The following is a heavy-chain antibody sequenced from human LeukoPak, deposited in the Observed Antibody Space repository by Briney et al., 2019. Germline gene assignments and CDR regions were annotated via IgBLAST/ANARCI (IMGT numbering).Heavy chain of an antibody. J-gene: IGHJ4*02. Sequence: PSETLSLTCTVSGGSISSSSYYWGWIRQPPGKGLEWIGSIYYSGSTYYNPSLKSRVTISVDTSKNQFSLKLSSVTAADTAVYYCASKSTDHGELRFDYWGQETLVTVSS. V-gene: IGHV4-39*01. CDR3: ASKSTDHGELRFDY. CDR1: GGSISSSSYY. CDR2: IYYSGST. D-gene: IGHD4-17*01.